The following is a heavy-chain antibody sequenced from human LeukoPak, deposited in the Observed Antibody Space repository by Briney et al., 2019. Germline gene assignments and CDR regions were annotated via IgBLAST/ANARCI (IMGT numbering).Heavy chain of an antibody. V-gene: IGHV3-66*01. D-gene: IGHD3-22*01. Sequence: PGGSLRLSCAASGFTVSRNYMSWVRQAPGKGLEWVSVIYSGGRTYYADSVKGRFAISRDNSKNTLYLQMNSLRAEDTALYYCARSRHSYDSSGFPHYWGQGTLVTVSS. CDR3: ARSRHSYDSSGFPHY. CDR2: IYSGGRT. CDR1: GFTVSRNY. J-gene: IGHJ4*02.